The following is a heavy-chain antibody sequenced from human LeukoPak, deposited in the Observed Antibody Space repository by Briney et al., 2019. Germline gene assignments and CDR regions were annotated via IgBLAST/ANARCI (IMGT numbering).Heavy chain of an antibody. Sequence: SETLSLTCTVSGGSISSSSYYWGWIRQPPGKGLEWIGSIYYSGSTYYNPSLKSRVTTSVDTSKNQFSLKLSSVTAADTAVYYCAKDGRMAVSVPFHFDYWGQGTLVTVSS. CDR3: AKDGRMAVSVPFHFDY. CDR2: IYYSGST. CDR1: GGSISSSSYY. J-gene: IGHJ4*02. D-gene: IGHD6-19*01. V-gene: IGHV4-39*02.